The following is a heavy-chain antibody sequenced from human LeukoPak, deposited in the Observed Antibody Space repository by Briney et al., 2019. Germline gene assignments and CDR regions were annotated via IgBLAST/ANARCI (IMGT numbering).Heavy chain of an antibody. CDR2: ISGRGGST. D-gene: IGHD3-3*01. Sequence: GRSLRLSCAASGFTFSSYAMSWVRQAPVKGLEWVSAISGRGGSTYYADSVKGRLTISRDNSKNTLFLHMNSLRAEDTAVYYCAKYNGDDFWSGYSVYWGQGTLVTVSS. J-gene: IGHJ4*02. CDR3: AKYNGDDFWSGYSVY. CDR1: GFTFSSYA. V-gene: IGHV3-23*01.